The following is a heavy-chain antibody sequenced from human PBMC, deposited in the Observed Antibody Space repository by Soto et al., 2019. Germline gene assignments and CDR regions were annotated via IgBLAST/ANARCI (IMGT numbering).Heavy chain of an antibody. CDR3: ARDLYCSGGTCYSLPISFDV. J-gene: IGHJ3*01. Sequence: GGSLRLSCAASGFTFSTYNMNWVRQAPGKGLEWLSYISSSSSAIYYADSLRGRFTISRDNDKNSLYLQMNSLRAEDTAVYYCARDLYCSGGTCYSLPISFDVWGQGTMVTVSS. D-gene: IGHD2-15*01. CDR2: ISSSSSAI. V-gene: IGHV3-48*01. CDR1: GFTFSTYN.